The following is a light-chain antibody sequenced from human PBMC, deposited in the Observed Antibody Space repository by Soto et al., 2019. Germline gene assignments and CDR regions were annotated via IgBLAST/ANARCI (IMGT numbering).Light chain of an antibody. V-gene: IGLV2-14*01. J-gene: IGLJ3*02. CDR3: SSYTSHSTLV. Sequence: QSALAQPASVSGSPGQSITISCTGTNDDIGVYNYVSWYQHHPGKGPKLIIFDVDNRPSGVSDRFFGSKSGNTASLTISGLQPEDEAHYHCSSYTSHSTLVFGGGTQLTVL. CDR1: NDDIGVYNY. CDR2: DVD.